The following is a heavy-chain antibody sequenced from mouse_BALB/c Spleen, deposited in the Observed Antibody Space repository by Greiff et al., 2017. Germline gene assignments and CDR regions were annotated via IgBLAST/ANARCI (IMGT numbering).Heavy chain of an antibody. CDR1: GFTFSSFG. CDR2: ISSGSSTI. V-gene: IGHV5-17*02. J-gene: IGHJ4*01. CDR3: ASHGSSYGYAMDY. D-gene: IGHD1-1*01. Sequence: EVMLVESGGGLVQPGGSRKLSCAASGFTFSSFGMHWVRQAPEKGLEWVAYISSGSSTIYYADTVKGRFTISRDNPKNTLFLQMTSLRSEDTAMYYCASHGSSYGYAMDYWGQGTSVTVSS.